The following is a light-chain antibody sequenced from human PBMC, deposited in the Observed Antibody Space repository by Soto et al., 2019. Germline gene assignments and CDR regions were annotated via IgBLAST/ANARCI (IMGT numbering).Light chain of an antibody. V-gene: IGLV2-23*01. J-gene: IGLJ3*02. CDR3: CSYAGSSTWV. Sequence: QSALTQPASVSGSPGQSITISCTGTSSDVGSYNLVSWYQQHAGKVPKLMISEDSKRPSGVSNRFSGFKSGNTASLTISGLQAEDEADYYCCSYAGSSTWVFGGGTQLTVL. CDR1: SSDVGSYNL. CDR2: EDS.